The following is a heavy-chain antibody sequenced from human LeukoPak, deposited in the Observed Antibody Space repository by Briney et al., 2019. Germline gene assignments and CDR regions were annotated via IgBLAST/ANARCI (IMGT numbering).Heavy chain of an antibody. J-gene: IGHJ4*02. D-gene: IGHD2-2*01. CDR2: IYYSGST. V-gene: IGHV4-59*01. Sequence: SETLSLTCTVSGGSISSYYWSWIRQPPGKGLEWIGYIYYSGSTNYNPSLKSRVTISVDTSKNQFSLKLSSVTAADTAVYYCARLVVARFDYWGQGTLVTVSS. CDR3: ARLVVARFDY. CDR1: GGSISSYY.